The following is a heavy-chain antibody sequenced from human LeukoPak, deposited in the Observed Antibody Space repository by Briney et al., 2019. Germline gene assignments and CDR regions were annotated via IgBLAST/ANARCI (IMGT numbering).Heavy chain of an antibody. Sequence: GAYLKISCKGSGYSSTSYCIGWGRQMPENGLEWMGMIYPGDSDTRYNPSFQGQVTISADKSISTAYLQESSMKASDTAMYYCARQGPEGYWDYWGQRTLVTVSS. CDR3: ARQGPEGYWDY. CDR2: IYPGDSDT. CDR1: GYSSTSYC. D-gene: IGHD2-15*01. J-gene: IGHJ4*02. V-gene: IGHV5-51*01.